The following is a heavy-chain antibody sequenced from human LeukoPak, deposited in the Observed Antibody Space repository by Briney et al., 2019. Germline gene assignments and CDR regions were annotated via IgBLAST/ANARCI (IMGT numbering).Heavy chain of an antibody. J-gene: IGHJ6*02. V-gene: IGHV1-2*02. Sequence: APVKVSCKASGYTFTGYYMHWVRQAPGQGLEWMGWINPKSGGTNYAQKFQGRVTMTRDTSISTAYMELSRLRSDDTAVYYCARELQWLAHYYYNYGMDVWGQGTTVTVSS. CDR2: INPKSGGT. CDR3: ARELQWLAHYYYNYGMDV. CDR1: GYTFTGYY. D-gene: IGHD6-19*01.